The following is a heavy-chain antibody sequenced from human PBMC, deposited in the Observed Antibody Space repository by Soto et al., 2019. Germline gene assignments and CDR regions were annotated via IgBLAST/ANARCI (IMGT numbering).Heavy chain of an antibody. Sequence: EVQLVESGGGLVKPGGSLRLSCAASGFTFSSSSMNWVRQAPGKGLECVSSISSSSSYIYYADSVKGRFTISRDNAKNSLYLQRNSLRADDTAVYYCARDPRYCSGGSCYSLEDYWGQGTLVTVSS. CDR1: GFTFSSSS. V-gene: IGHV3-21*01. J-gene: IGHJ4*02. D-gene: IGHD2-15*01. CDR2: ISSSSSYI. CDR3: ARDPRYCSGGSCYSLEDY.